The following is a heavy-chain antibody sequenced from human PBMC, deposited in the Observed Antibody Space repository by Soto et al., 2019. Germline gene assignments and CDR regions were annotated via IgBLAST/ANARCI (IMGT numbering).Heavy chain of an antibody. D-gene: IGHD3-3*01. Sequence: SETLSLTCAVYGGSFSDNYWSWIRQPPGKGLEWIGEINHSGSTNYSPSLKSRVTISVDTSKSQFSLKLSSVTAADTAVYYCAREGVGDFWSGYYSYHYMGVWGKGTTVTVSS. J-gene: IGHJ6*03. CDR1: GGSFSDNY. CDR3: AREGVGDFWSGYYSYHYMGV. V-gene: IGHV4-34*01. CDR2: INHSGST.